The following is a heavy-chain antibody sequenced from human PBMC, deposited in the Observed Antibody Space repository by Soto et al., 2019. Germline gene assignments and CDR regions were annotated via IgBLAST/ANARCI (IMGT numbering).Heavy chain of an antibody. D-gene: IGHD4-17*01. CDR2: ISGSGGST. Sequence: GGSLRLSCAASGFTFSSYAMSWVRQAPGKGLEWVSAISGSGGSTYYADSVKGRFTISRDNSKNTLYLQMNSLRAEDTAIYYCAKKPGDGGPIYYMDVWGKGTTVTVSS. CDR1: GFTFSSYA. CDR3: AKKPGDGGPIYYMDV. J-gene: IGHJ6*03. V-gene: IGHV3-23*01.